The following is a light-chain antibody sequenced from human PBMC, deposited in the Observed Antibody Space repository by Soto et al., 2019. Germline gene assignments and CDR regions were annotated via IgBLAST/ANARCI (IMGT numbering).Light chain of an antibody. V-gene: IGKV3D-15*01. CDR3: QQYNNWPPVYT. J-gene: IGKJ2*01. CDR1: QSVSSK. CDR2: DAS. Sequence: EIVMTQSPATLSVSPGERATLSCRASQSVSSKLAWYQHKPGQAPRLLIYDASTSATGIPARFSGGGSGTEFTLTISSLQSEDFAVYYCQQYNNWPPVYTFGQGTKLDIK.